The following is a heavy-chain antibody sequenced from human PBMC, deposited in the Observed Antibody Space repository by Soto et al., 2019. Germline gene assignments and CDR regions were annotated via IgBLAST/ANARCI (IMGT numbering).Heavy chain of an antibody. Sequence: PGGSLRLSCAASGFTVSSNYMSWVRQAPGKGLEWVSVIYSGGSTYYADSVKGRFTISRDNSKNTLYLQMNSLRAEDTAVYYCARERLGYGDSDAFDIWGQGTMVTVSS. CDR2: IYSGGST. CDR1: GFTVSSNY. D-gene: IGHD4-17*01. CDR3: ARERLGYGDSDAFDI. V-gene: IGHV3-53*01. J-gene: IGHJ3*02.